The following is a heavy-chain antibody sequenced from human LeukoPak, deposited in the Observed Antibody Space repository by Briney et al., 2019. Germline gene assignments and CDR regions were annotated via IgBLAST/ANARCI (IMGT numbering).Heavy chain of an antibody. CDR2: ISHSGST. V-gene: IGHV4-34*01. CDR1: GGSFSGYY. CDR3: ARGRVMITFGGVIATLDY. D-gene: IGHD3-16*02. J-gene: IGHJ4*02. Sequence: SETLSLTCAVYGGSFSGYYWSWIRQPPGKGLEWIGEISHSGSTNYNPSLKSRVTISVDTSKNQFSLKLSSVTAADTAVYYCARGRVMITFGGVIATLDYWGQGTLVTVSS.